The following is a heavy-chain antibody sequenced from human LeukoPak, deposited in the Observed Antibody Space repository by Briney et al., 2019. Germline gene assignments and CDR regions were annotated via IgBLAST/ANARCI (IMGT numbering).Heavy chain of an antibody. J-gene: IGHJ4*02. CDR1: GCTFSSYA. CDR2: ISGSGGST. V-gene: IGHV3-23*01. CDR3: AKGARGSYYALFDY. D-gene: IGHD1-26*01. Sequence: PGGSLRLSCAASGCTFSSYAMSWVRQAPGRGLEWVSAISGSGGSTYYADSVKGRFTISRDNSKNTLYLQMNSLRAEDTAVYYCAKGARGSYYALFDYWGQGNLVTVSS.